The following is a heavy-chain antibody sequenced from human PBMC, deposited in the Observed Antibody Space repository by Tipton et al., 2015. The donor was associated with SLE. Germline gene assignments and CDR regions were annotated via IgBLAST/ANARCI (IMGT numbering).Heavy chain of an antibody. CDR1: GGSISSSKW. J-gene: IGHJ4*02. D-gene: IGHD3-3*01. V-gene: IGHV4-4*02. CDR2: IYHSGST. Sequence: TLSLTCAVSGGSISSSKWWSWVRQPPGKGLEWIGEIYHSGSTKYNPSLKSRVTISVNKSRNQFSLKLSSVTAADTAFYYCASTYYDSYYFDYWGQGTLVTVSS. CDR3: ASTYYDSYYFDY.